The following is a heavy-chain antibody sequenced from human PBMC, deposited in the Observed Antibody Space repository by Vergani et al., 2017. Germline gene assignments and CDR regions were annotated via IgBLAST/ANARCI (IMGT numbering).Heavy chain of an antibody. CDR1: GYSFTSYW. CDR3: ARHLTTLVLRFLEWLPDY. D-gene: IGHD3-3*01. CDR2: IYPGDSDT. V-gene: IGHV5-51*01. J-gene: IGHJ4*01. Sequence: EVQLVQSGAEVKKPGESLKISRKGSGYSFTSYWIGWVRQMPGKGLECMGIIYPGDSDTRFSPSFKGQVTIPAAKSISTAYLQWSSLKASDTAMYYCARHLTTLVLRFLEWLPDYWGQGTLVTVSS.